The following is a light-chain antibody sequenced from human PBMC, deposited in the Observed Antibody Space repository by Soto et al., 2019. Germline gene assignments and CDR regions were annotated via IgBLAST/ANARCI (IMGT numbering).Light chain of an antibody. Sequence: DIQMTQSPSSVSASVGDRVTITCRASQGISGYLLWFQQKPGKAPKLLIYGASTLQSGVPSRFSGGGSGTDFTLTITSLQPEDFATYSCQQANSYPRTFGPGTKVDFK. V-gene: IGKV1-12*01. J-gene: IGKJ3*01. CDR3: QQANSYPRT. CDR2: GAS. CDR1: QGISGY.